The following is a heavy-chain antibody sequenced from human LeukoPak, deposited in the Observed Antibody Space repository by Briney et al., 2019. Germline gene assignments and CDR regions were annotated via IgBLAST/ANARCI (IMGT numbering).Heavy chain of an antibody. V-gene: IGHV1-69*13. J-gene: IGHJ5*02. D-gene: IGHD3-10*01. CDR3: ARRPRGSGGTWFDP. CDR1: GGTFSSYA. CDR2: IIPIFGTA. Sequence: ASVKVSCKASGGTFSSYAISWVRQAPGQGLEWMGGIIPIFGTANYAQKFQGRVTITADESTSTAYMELSSLRSEDTAVYYCARRPRGSGGTWFDPWGQGTLVTVSS.